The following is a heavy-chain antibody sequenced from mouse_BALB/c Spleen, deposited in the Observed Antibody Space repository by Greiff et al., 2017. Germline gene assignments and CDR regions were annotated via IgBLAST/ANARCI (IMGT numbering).Heavy chain of an antibody. Sequence: EVKLVESGGGLVQPGGSRKLSCAASGFTFSSFGMHWVRQAPEKGLEWVAYISSGSSTIYYADTVKGRFTISRDNPKNTLFLQMTSLRSEDTAMYYCARSPDGYYVWYFDVWGAGTTVTVSS. D-gene: IGHD2-3*01. J-gene: IGHJ1*01. CDR1: GFTFSSFG. V-gene: IGHV5-17*02. CDR2: ISSGSSTI. CDR3: ARSPDGYYVWYFDV.